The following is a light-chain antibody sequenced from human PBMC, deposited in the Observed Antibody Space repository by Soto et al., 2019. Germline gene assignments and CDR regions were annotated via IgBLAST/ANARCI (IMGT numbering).Light chain of an antibody. CDR3: QQYGSSPWT. V-gene: IGKV3-20*01. J-gene: IGKJ1*01. CDR2: GAS. CDR1: QSVSSSY. Sequence: EIVLTQSPCTLSLSPGERATLSCRASQSVSSSYLAWYQQKPGQAPRLLIYGASSRATGIPDRFSGSGSGTDFTITISRLEPEDFAVYYCQQYGSSPWTFGQGTKVEIK.